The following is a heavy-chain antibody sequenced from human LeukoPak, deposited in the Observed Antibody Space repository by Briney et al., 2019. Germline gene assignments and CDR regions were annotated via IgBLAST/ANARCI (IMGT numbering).Heavy chain of an antibody. D-gene: IGHD1-20*01. Sequence: GTLRLSCAASGFTFSSYGMSWVRQAPGKGLEWVSAISGSGGSTYYADSVKGRFTISRDNAKNSLYLQMNSLRAEDTAVYYCARDNWNDLPDAFDIWGQATMVTVSS. V-gene: IGHV3-23*01. CDR1: GFTFSSYG. CDR3: ARDNWNDLPDAFDI. J-gene: IGHJ3*02. CDR2: ISGSGGST.